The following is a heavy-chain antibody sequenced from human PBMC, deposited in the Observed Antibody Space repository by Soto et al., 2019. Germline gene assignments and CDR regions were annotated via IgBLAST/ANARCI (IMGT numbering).Heavy chain of an antibody. Sequence: PGGSLRLSCTASGIHFSSYWTHLVRQVAGRGLVWISRINRHGSRTSYADSVKGRFTISRDNAKNTVDRQMNSLRAEDTAVYYCVRDLTSCTSARCYSYYYGMDVWGQGTTVTVSS. D-gene: IGHD1-26*01. V-gene: IGHV3-74*01. CDR1: GIHFSSYW. J-gene: IGHJ6*02. CDR2: INRHGSRT. CDR3: VRDLTSCTSARCYSYYYGMDV.